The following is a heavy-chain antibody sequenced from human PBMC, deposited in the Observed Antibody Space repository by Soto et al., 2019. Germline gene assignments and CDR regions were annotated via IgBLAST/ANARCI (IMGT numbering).Heavy chain of an antibody. CDR2: FDPEDGET. D-gene: IGHD6-13*01. V-gene: IGHV1-24*01. CDR3: ATDPLIAAADYGMDV. CDR1: GYTLTELS. Sequence: VASVKVSCKVSGYTLTELSMHWVRQAPGKGLEWMGGFDPEDGETIYAQKFQGRVTMTEDTSTDTAYMELSSLRSEDTAVYYCATDPLIAAADYGMDVWGQGTTVTVSS. J-gene: IGHJ6*02.